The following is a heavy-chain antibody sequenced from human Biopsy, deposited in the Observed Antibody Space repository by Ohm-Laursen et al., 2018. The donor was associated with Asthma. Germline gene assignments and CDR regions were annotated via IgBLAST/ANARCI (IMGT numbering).Heavy chain of an antibody. V-gene: IGHV4-31*03. D-gene: IGHD4-17*01. CDR2: IYYSGST. CDR1: GGSINIGAYY. J-gene: IGHJ5*02. CDR3: ARTTYGDDGFDP. Sequence: SQTLSLTCTVSGGSINIGAYYWSWIRQHPVKGLEWIGYIYYSGSTYYNPSLKSRVSISLDTSKNQFSLSLTSVTAADTAVYYCARTTYGDDGFDPWGQGTLVTVSS.